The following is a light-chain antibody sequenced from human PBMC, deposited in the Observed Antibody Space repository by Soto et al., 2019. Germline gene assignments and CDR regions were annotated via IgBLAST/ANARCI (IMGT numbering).Light chain of an antibody. Sequence: EMVMTQSPAILSVFPGEKATLSSRASHSVRGHVAWYQTTPGQSPRLLIYGAYTRATGIPARFSGSGSGTDFTLTISSLQPEDFAVYYCQEYNNWPPWTFGQGTKVDI. V-gene: IGKV3-15*01. CDR1: HSVRGH. CDR2: GAY. J-gene: IGKJ1*01. CDR3: QEYNNWPPWT.